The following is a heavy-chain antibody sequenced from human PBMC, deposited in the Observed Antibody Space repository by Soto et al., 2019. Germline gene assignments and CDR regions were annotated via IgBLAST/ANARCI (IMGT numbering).Heavy chain of an antibody. CDR2: SNPIFGRA. Sequence: QVQLVQSGAEVMKPGSSVKVSCKASGGTFSKYAINLVRQAPGRGLEWMGGSNPIFGRAAYPQKFQGRVRVTGDKARTRGCGEGSSLRADDTAVYYCARGWETVGATAAFAYWGQGTLVTVSS. V-gene: IGHV1-69*06. CDR3: ARGWETVGATAAFAY. J-gene: IGHJ4*02. CDR1: GGTFSKYA. D-gene: IGHD1-26*01.